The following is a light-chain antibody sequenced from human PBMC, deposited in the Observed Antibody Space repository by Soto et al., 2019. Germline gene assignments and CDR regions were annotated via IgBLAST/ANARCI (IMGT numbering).Light chain of an antibody. CDR3: AAWDDSLNGRHV. Sequence: QSLLTQPPSASGTPGQRVTISCSGSSSHIGSNTVNWYQQLPGTAPKLLIYSNNQRPSGVPDRFSGSKSGTSASLAISGLQSEDEADYYCAAWDDSLNGRHVFGTGTKDTVL. V-gene: IGLV1-44*01. CDR1: SSHIGSNT. J-gene: IGLJ1*01. CDR2: SNN.